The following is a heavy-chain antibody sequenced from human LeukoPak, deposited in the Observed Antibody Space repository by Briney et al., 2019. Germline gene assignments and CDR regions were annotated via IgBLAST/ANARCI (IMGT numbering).Heavy chain of an antibody. J-gene: IGHJ4*02. Sequence: PGGSLRLSCAASGFTFSSYAMSWVRQAPGKGLEWVSAISGSGGSTYYADSVKGRFTISRDNSKNTLYLQMNSLRAEDTAVYYCAKPFYRDGYNYVIGSDWGQGTLVTVSS. CDR3: AKPFYRDGYNYVIGSD. CDR1: GFTFSSYA. D-gene: IGHD5-24*01. V-gene: IGHV3-23*01. CDR2: ISGSGGST.